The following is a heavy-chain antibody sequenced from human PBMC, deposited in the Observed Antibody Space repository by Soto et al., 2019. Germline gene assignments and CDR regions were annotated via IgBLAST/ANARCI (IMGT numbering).Heavy chain of an antibody. CDR3: VRDNGGTFDY. CDR1: GFTFSDYY. V-gene: IGHV3-11*05. J-gene: IGHJ4*02. Sequence: QVQLVESGGGLVKPGGSLRLSCAASGFTFSDYYMAWIRQAPGKGLGWVSYIGTSGSTNSADSVKGRFTISRDNAKNSLYLQMNSLRAEDAAVYYCVRDNGGTFDYWGQGTLVTVSS. CDR2: IGTSGST. D-gene: IGHD2-8*01.